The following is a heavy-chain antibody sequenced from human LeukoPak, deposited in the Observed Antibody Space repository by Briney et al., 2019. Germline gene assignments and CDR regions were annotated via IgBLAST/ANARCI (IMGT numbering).Heavy chain of an antibody. CDR2: INPNSGGT. CDR1: GYTFTGYY. CDR3: ARDLGYGSGSDYNRRGDY. D-gene: IGHD3-10*01. Sequence: ASVKVSCKASGYTFTGYYIHWVRQAPGQGLEWMGWINPNSGGTNYAQKFQGRVTMTRDTSISTAYMGLSRLRSDDTAIYYCARDLGYGSGSDYNRRGDYWGQGTLVTVSS. V-gene: IGHV1-2*02. J-gene: IGHJ4*02.